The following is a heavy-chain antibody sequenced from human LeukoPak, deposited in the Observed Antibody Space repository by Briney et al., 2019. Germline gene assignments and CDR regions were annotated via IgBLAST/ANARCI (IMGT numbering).Heavy chain of an antibody. Sequence: GGSLRLSCAASGFTFSSYAMHWVRQAPGKGLEWVAVISYDGSNKYYADSVKGRFTISRDNSKNTLYLQMNSPRAEDTAVYYCARDAYLHGGYCSSTSCSYAPMNWGQGTLVTVSS. CDR1: GFTFSSYA. J-gene: IGHJ4*02. CDR3: ARDAYLHGGYCSSTSCSYAPMN. CDR2: ISYDGSNK. V-gene: IGHV3-30*04. D-gene: IGHD2-2*01.